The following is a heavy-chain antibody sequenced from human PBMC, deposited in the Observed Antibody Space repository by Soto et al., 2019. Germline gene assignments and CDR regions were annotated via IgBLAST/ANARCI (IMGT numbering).Heavy chain of an antibody. Sequence: SETLSLTCTVSGGSISSYYWSWIRQPPGKGLEWIGFIYYSGSTNYNPYLKSRVTISVDTSKNQFSLKLSSVTAADTAVYYCASLMRGYSYGPIDYWGQGTLVTVSS. CDR3: ASLMRGYSYGPIDY. D-gene: IGHD5-18*01. V-gene: IGHV4-59*01. J-gene: IGHJ4*02. CDR2: IYYSGST. CDR1: GGSISSYY.